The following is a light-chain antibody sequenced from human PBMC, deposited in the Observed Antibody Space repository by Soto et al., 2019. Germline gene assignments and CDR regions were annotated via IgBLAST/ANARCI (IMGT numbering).Light chain of an antibody. Sequence: EIVMSQSPAAVSVSPGERASLSCRASQSVSSNLAWYQQKPGQAPRLLIYGASKRATGFPARFSGSGSGTDFTLTISRLEPEDFAVYYCQQYGNSPITFGQGTRLEIK. J-gene: IGKJ5*01. CDR2: GAS. V-gene: IGKV3-15*01. CDR3: QQYGNSPIT. CDR1: QSVSSN.